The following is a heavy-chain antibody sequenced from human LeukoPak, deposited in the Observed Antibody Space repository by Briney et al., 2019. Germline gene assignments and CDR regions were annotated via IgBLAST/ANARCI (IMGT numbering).Heavy chain of an antibody. CDR1: GFTFSINA. D-gene: IGHD3-22*01. CDR2: ISYGGTKQ. J-gene: IGHJ4*02. V-gene: IGHV3-30-3*01. CDR3: ARDHYFDISGYLDY. Sequence: GGSLRLSCEGSGFTFSINAMHWVRQAPGKGLEWLAVISYGGTKQYFADSVKGRFTISRDNVKNSLYLEMNSLRVEDSAVYYCARDHYFDISGYLDYWGQGTPVTVSS.